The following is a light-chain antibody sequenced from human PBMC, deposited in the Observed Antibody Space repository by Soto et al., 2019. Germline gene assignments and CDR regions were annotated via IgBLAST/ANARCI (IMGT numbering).Light chain of an antibody. CDR1: QSVSSY. CDR2: DAS. CDR3: QQRSNWPPVLT. J-gene: IGKJ4*01. Sequence: EIVLTQSPATLSLSPGERATLSCKASQSVSSYLAWYQQKPGQAPRLLIYDASTRATCIPARVSGSGSGTDFTLTISSLEPEDFAVYYCQQRSNWPPVLTFGGGTKV. V-gene: IGKV3-11*01.